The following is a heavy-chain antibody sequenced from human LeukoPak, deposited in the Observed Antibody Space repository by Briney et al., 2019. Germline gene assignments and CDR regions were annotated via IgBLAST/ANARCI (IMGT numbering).Heavy chain of an antibody. V-gene: IGHV1-8*01. CDR3: ARDGGRVTMVRGVKSFDY. CDR1: GYTFTSYD. J-gene: IGHJ4*02. D-gene: IGHD3-10*01. Sequence: GASVKVSCKASGYTFTSYDINWVRQATGQGLEWMGWMNPNSGNTGYAQKFQGRVTMTRNTSISTAYMELSSLRSDDTAVYYCARDGGRVTMVRGVKSFDYWGQGTLVTVSS. CDR2: MNPNSGNT.